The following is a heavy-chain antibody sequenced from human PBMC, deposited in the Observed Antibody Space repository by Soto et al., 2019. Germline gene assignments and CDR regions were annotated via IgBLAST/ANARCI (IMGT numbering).Heavy chain of an antibody. V-gene: IGHV3-23*01. D-gene: IGHD5-12*01. CDR1: GFTFSSYA. J-gene: IGHJ4*02. CDR3: AKNSAATIRVGFDY. Sequence: EVQLLESGGGLVQPGGSLTLSCAASGFTFSSYAMNWVRQAPGKGLEWVSTIIGSGVTAYYADSVKGRFTISRDNSKNTLYLHMTSLRAEDTAVYFCAKNSAATIRVGFDYWGQGTLVTVSS. CDR2: IIGSGVTA.